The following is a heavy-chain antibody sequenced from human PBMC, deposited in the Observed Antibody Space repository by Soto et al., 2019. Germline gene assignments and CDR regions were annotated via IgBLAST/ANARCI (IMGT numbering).Heavy chain of an antibody. D-gene: IGHD4-17*01. J-gene: IGHJ4*02. V-gene: IGHV1-69*05. CDR2: IIPVFGSA. Sequence: QVQLVQSGAEVKKPGSSVRVSCKASGGTFSRYAITWVRQAPGQGLEWMGGIIPVFGSANYAQKFQGRVTLSXXEXTXTAYMGLNSVTSEDTAVYYCARAHITDYGDYFHLDYWGQGTLVTVSS. CDR3: ARAHITDYGDYFHLDY. CDR1: GGTFSRYA.